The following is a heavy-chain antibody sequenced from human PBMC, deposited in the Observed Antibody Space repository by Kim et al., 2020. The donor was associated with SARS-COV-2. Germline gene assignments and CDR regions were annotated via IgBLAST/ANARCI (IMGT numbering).Heavy chain of an antibody. J-gene: IGHJ3*02. Sequence: ADAVKGRFTIPTEHAKNTLHLQMNSLRAEDTAVYYCARPSETALPGSFDIWGPGTMVTVSS. D-gene: IGHD2-21*02. CDR3: ARPSETALPGSFDI. V-gene: IGHV3-74*01.